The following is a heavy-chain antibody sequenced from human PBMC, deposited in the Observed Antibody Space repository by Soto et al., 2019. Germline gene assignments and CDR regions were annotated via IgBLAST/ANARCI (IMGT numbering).Heavy chain of an antibody. V-gene: IGHV3-74*01. Sequence: GGSMSLSWGAAGVTFSGYWGRWVRHAPGKGLVWVSRINSDGSSTSYADSVKGRFTISRDNAKNTLYLQMNSLRAEDTAVYYCARDSSAWNIVVVPAADYMDVWGKGTTVTVSS. CDR1: GVTFSGYW. J-gene: IGHJ6*03. CDR3: ARDSSAWNIVVVPAADYMDV. CDR2: INSDGSST. D-gene: IGHD2-2*01.